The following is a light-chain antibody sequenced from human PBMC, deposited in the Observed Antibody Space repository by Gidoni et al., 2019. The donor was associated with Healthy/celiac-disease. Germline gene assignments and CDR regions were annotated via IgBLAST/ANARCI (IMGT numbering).Light chain of an antibody. CDR3: QQSYSTRLT. J-gene: IGKJ4*01. Sequence: DIQMTQSPSSLSASVGDRVTITCRASQSISSYLNWYQQKPGKAPKLLLYAASSLQSGVPSRFSGSGSGTDFTLTISSLQPEDFATYYCQQSYSTRLTFXGXTKVEIK. V-gene: IGKV1-39*01. CDR1: QSISSY. CDR2: AAS.